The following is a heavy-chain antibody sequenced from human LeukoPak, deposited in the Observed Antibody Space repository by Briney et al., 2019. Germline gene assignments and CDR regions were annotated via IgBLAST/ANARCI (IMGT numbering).Heavy chain of an antibody. V-gene: IGHV3-48*04. CDR1: GFTFSSYS. CDR2: ISSSSSTI. CDR3: ARDRDIVVVPAAMPDY. J-gene: IGHJ4*02. D-gene: IGHD2-2*01. Sequence: PGGSLRLSCAASGFTFSSYSMNWVRQAPGKGLEWVSYISSSSSTIYYADSVKGRFTISRDNAKNSLYLQMNSLRAEDTAVYYCARDRDIVVVPAAMPDYWGQGTLVTVSS.